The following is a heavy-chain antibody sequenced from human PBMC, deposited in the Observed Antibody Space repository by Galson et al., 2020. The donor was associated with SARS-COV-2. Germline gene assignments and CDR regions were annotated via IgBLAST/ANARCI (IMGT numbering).Heavy chain of an antibody. CDR1: GYTFTSYD. V-gene: IGHV1-8*01. CDR2: MNPNSGNT. D-gene: IGHD3-22*01. J-gene: IGHJ6*02. CDR3: ARSRPVQLWIVVVIPLYYYYGMDV. Sequence: ASVKVSCKASGYTFTSYDINWVRQATGQGLEWMGWMNPNSGNTGYAQKFQGRVTMTRNTSISTAYMELSSLRSEDTAVYYCARSRPVQLWIVVVIPLYYYYGMDVWGQGTTVTVSS.